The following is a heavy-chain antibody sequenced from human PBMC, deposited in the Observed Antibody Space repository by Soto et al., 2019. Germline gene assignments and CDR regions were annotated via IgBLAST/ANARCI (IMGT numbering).Heavy chain of an antibody. Sequence: SETLSLTCTVSGGSISSGGYYWSWIRQHPGKGLEWIGYIYYSGSIYYNPSLKSRVTISVDTSKNQFSLKLSSVTAADTAVYYCARESVSSYSYYYYGMDVWGQGTTVTVSS. CDR3: ARESVSSYSYYYYGMDV. CDR2: IYYSGSI. J-gene: IGHJ6*02. V-gene: IGHV4-31*03. D-gene: IGHD3-10*01. CDR1: GGSISSGGYY.